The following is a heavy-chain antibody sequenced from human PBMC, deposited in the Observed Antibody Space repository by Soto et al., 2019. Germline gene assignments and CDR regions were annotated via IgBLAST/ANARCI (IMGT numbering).Heavy chain of an antibody. CDR2: INHSGST. D-gene: IGHD7-27*01. CDR1: GGSFSGYY. J-gene: IGHJ5*02. V-gene: IGHV4-34*01. Sequence: SETLSLTCAVYGGSFSGYYWSWIRQPPGKGLEWIGEINHSGSTNYNPSLKSRVSMSVDTSRNQFSLKLSSVTAADTAVYYCARVPGPWGQGTLVTVSS. CDR3: ARVPGP.